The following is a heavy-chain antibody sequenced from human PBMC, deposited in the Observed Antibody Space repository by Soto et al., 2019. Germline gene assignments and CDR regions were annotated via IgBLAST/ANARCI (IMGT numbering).Heavy chain of an antibody. J-gene: IGHJ4*02. V-gene: IGHV1-18*01. D-gene: IGHD2-15*01. CDR3: ARDIAFDIGY. CDR2: IYSKAGKM. Sequence: QVHLLQSGAEVQKPGASVKVSCKTSGYTFNDFGITWVRQAPGLGLEWLGWIYSKAGKMNFAPKFQNRVIMTTDTSTSTAFMELTSLTFDDSAIYFCARDIAFDIGYWGPGTLVTVS. CDR1: GYTFNDFG.